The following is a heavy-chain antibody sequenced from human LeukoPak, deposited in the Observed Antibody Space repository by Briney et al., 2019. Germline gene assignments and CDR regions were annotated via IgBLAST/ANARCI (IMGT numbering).Heavy chain of an antibody. Sequence: GRSLRLSCAASGFTFRSFAVHWVRQAPGKGLEWVAVISYDGSKTYYAVSVKGRFTISRDNPKNTLYLQTNSLRTEDTAVYYCARDDSIGWYTIDDWGQGTLVTVSS. V-gene: IGHV3-30*01. J-gene: IGHJ4*02. CDR3: ARDDSIGWYTIDD. CDR1: GFTFRSFA. CDR2: ISYDGSKT. D-gene: IGHD6-19*01.